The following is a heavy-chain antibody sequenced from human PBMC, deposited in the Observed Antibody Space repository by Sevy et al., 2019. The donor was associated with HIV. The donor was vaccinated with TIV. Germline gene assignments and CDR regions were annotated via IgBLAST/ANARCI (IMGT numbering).Heavy chain of an antibody. V-gene: IGHV3-9*01. CDR1: GFTFDDYA. J-gene: IGHJ4*02. Sequence: GGSLRLSCAASGFTFDDYAMHWVRQAPGKGLEWVSGISWNSGSIGYADSVKGRFTISRDNAKNSLYLQMNSLRAEDTALYYCAKDLSEDPSNSASYPIFDYWGQGTLVTVSS. CDR2: ISWNSGSI. D-gene: IGHD1-26*01. CDR3: AKDLSEDPSNSASYPIFDY.